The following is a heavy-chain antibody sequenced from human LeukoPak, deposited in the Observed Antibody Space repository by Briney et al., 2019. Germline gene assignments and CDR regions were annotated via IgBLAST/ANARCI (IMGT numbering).Heavy chain of an antibody. Sequence: GESLKISCRGYSGTNYWIGWGRQMPVKGREWMACINFANSDTRYSPSFQGQGVVSVYRSINTAYLQWPSLDASDTAMYYCARRVRETGFPLDMWGQGTMVSVS. CDR2: INFANSDT. CDR1: YSGTNYW. V-gene: IGHV5-51*01. D-gene: IGHD2-8*01. CDR3: ARRVRETGFPLDM. J-gene: IGHJ3*02.